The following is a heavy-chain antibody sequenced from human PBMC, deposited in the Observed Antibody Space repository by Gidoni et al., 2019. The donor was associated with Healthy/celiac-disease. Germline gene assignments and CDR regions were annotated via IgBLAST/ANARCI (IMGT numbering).Heavy chain of an antibody. CDR2: ISWDGGST. V-gene: IGHV3-43*01. Sequence: EVQLVESGGVVVQPGGSLRLSCAASGFTFADYTMHWVRQAPGKGLEWVSLISWDGGSTYYADSVKGRFTISRDNSKNSLYLQMNSLRTEDTALYYCAKDMKEGSNGMDVWGQGTTVTVSS. CDR3: AKDMKEGSNGMDV. D-gene: IGHD2-2*01. J-gene: IGHJ6*02. CDR1: GFTFADYT.